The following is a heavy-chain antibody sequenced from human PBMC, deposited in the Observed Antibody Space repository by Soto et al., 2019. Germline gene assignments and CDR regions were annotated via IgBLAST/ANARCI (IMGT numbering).Heavy chain of an antibody. J-gene: IGHJ4*02. V-gene: IGHV3-23*01. CDR1: GFTFSSYA. Sequence: TGGSLRLSCAASGFTFSSYAMIWVRQAPGKGLEWVSAISGSGGSTYYADSVKGRFTISRDNSKNTLYLQMNSLRAEDTAVYYCAKGAVGPVVITWDFDYWGQGTLVTVSS. D-gene: IGHD3-22*01. CDR3: AKGAVGPVVITWDFDY. CDR2: ISGSGGST.